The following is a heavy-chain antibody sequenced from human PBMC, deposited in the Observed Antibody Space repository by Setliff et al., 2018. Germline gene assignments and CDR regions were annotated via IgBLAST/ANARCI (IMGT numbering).Heavy chain of an antibody. CDR2: INHTGST. CDR1: GGSFSGYY. D-gene: IGHD2-2*01. CDR3: ARGYCSSPSCFFAGWFDP. V-gene: IGHV4-34*01. J-gene: IGHJ5*02. Sequence: PSETLSLTCAVYGGSFSGYYWSWIRQPPGKGLEWIGEINHTGSTNSSPSLKSRVTISVDTSKNQFSLKLTSVTAADTAVYYCARGYCSSPSCFFAGWFDPWGQGTLVTVSS.